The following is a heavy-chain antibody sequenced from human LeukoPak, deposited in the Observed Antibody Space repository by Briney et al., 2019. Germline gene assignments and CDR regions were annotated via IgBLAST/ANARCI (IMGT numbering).Heavy chain of an antibody. J-gene: IGHJ4*02. D-gene: IGHD3-16*02. CDR2: IYYSGST. CDR1: GGSISSYY. Sequence: PSETLSPTCTVSGGSISSYYWSWIRQPPGKGLEWIGYIYYSGSTYYNPSLKSRVTISVDTSKNQFSLKLSSVTAADTAVYYCARGAYDYVWGSYRYRSKYFDYWGQGTLVTVSS. CDR3: ARGAYDYVWGSYRYRSKYFDY. V-gene: IGHV4-59*12.